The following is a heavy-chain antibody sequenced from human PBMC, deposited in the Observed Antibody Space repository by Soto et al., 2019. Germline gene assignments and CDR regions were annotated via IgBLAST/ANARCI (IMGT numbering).Heavy chain of an antibody. Sequence: QLQLQESGSGLVKPSQTLSLTCAVSGGSISIGGYSWSWIRQPPVKGLEWIGYIYHSGSTYYNPSLKSRVTISVDRSKNQFSLKLSSVTAADTAVYYCARGMTTVTTLDYWGQGTLVTVSS. CDR2: IYHSGST. D-gene: IGHD4-4*01. J-gene: IGHJ4*02. CDR1: GGSISIGGYS. CDR3: ARGMTTVTTLDY. V-gene: IGHV4-30-2*01.